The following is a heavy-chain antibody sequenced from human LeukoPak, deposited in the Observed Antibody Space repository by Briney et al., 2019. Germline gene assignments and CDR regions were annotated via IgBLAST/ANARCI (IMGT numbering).Heavy chain of an antibody. CDR3: AKGYYYDSSGYYWNAFDI. CDR1: GYTLTELS. CDR2: FDPEDGET. D-gene: IGHD3-22*01. J-gene: IGHJ3*02. V-gene: IGHV1-24*01. Sequence: ASVKVSCKVSGYTLTELSMHWVRQAPGKGLEWMGGFDPEDGETIYAQKFRGRVTMTEDTSTDTAYMELSSLRSEDTAVYYCAKGYYYDSSGYYWNAFDIWGQGTMVTVSS.